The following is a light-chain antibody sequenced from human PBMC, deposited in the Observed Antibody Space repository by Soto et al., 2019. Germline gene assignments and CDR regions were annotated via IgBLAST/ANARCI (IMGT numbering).Light chain of an antibody. CDR2: EVS. Sequence: VLTQPASVSGSPGQSITISCTGTSSDVGGYNYVSWYQQNPGTAPKVMIYEVSNRPSGVSNRFSGSKSGNTASLTISGLQAEDEADYYCSSYTTSGTPVFGGGTKLTVL. V-gene: IGLV2-14*01. CDR3: SSYTTSGTPV. CDR1: SSDVGGYNY. J-gene: IGLJ3*02.